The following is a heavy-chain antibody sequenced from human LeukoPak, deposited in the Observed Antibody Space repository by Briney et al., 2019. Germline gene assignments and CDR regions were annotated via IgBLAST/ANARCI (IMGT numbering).Heavy chain of an antibody. V-gene: IGHV3-23*01. CDR3: AKDGYYSSANHFARLHFDL. CDR2: ISGDVQTT. D-gene: IGHD3-3*01. J-gene: IGHJ2*01. CDR1: GFTFSTHA. Sequence: PGGSLRLSCEASGFTFSTHAMNWIRQTPGKGLEWHSVISGDVQTTTYASSVKGRFTISRDNSKNTLYLEMNSLRVEDTAIYYCAKDGYYSSANHFARLHFDLWGRGTWVTVSS.